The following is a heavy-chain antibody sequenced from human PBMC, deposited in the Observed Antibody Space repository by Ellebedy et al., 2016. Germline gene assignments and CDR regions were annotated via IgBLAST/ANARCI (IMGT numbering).Heavy chain of an antibody. V-gene: IGHV3-49*03. J-gene: IGHJ6*01. Sequence: GGSLRLSXTASGFTFGDYAMSWFRQAPGKGLEWVGFIRSKAYGGTTEYAASVKGRFTISRDDSKSIAYLQMNSLRAEDTAVYYCASPGGMDVWGQGTTVTVSS. CDR1: GFTFGDYA. CDR3: ASPGGMDV. CDR2: IRSKAYGGTT.